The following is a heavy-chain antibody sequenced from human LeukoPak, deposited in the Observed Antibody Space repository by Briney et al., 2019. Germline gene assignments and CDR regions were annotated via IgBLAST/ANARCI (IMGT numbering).Heavy chain of an antibody. D-gene: IGHD2-2*01. Sequence: GGSLRLSCAASGFTFSSYGMHWVRQAPGKGLEWVALISHDGSNKYYADSVKGRFTISRDNSKNTLSLQMNSLRPEDTADCTKAQDCSGISCYSRGVSSYWGQGTQVTVSS. CDR3: AQDCSGISCYSRGVSSY. CDR2: ISHDGSNK. CDR1: GFTFSSYG. J-gene: IGHJ4*02. V-gene: IGHV3-30*03.